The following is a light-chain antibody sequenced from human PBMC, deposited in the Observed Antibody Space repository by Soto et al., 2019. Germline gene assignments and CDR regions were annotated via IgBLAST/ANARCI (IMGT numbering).Light chain of an antibody. CDR2: WAS. CDR3: HQYYTTPWT. J-gene: IGKJ1*01. CDR1: QSLLYSSNNKNY. Sequence: DILMTQSPDSLAVSLGERATIDCKSSQSLLYSSNNKNYLAWYQQKPGQPPKLLIYWASTRESGVPDRFSGSGSGTDFTLTISSLQAEDVAVYYCHQYYTTPWTFGQGTKVDNK. V-gene: IGKV4-1*01.